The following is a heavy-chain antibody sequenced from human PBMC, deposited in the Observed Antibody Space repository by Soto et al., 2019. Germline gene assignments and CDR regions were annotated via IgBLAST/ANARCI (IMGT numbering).Heavy chain of an antibody. J-gene: IGHJ6*01. D-gene: IGHD2-21*01. CDR3: ARGGLKHALDV. V-gene: IGHV3-74*03. CDR1: GFTFSNYW. CDR2: VSNDGTDT. Sequence: EVQLVESGGGLVQPGGSLRLSCAASGFTFSNYWMYWVRQAPGKGLVWVSRVSNDGTDTTHADSVKGRFTIYRDNADNTLYQQMNRLRAEDTAVYYCARGGLKHALDVWGQGSTVTVSS.